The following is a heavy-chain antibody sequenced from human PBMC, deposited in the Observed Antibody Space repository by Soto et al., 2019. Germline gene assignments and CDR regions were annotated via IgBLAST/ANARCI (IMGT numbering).Heavy chain of an antibody. CDR3: ARDFYDGRGFYSWYFTL. D-gene: IGHD3-22*01. CDR1: GGTFGNYA. Sequence: QVQLVQSGAEVKKPGSSVKVSCTSSGGTFGNYAVSWVRQAPGQGLEWMGNIIPVFGTTNYARKFLGRVTITAEKSTGAAYMELSGLRSDDTAVYYCARDFYDGRGFYSWYFTLWGRGTPVTVSS. V-gene: IGHV1-69*06. CDR2: IIPVFGTT. J-gene: IGHJ2*01.